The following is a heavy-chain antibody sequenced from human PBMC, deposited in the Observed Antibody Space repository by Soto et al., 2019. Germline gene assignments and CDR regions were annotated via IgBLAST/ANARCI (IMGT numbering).Heavy chain of an antibody. D-gene: IGHD3-10*01. CDR1: GFTFSSYG. CDR2: ISYDGSNK. CDR3: AKDHAPLLWFGELAPDY. V-gene: IGHV3-30*18. J-gene: IGHJ4*02. Sequence: QVQLVESGGGVVQPGRSLRLSCAASGFTFSSYGMHWVRQAPGKGLEWVAVISYDGSNKYHADSVKGRFTISRDNSKNTLYLQMNSLRAEDTAVYYCAKDHAPLLWFGELAPDYWGQGTLVTVSS.